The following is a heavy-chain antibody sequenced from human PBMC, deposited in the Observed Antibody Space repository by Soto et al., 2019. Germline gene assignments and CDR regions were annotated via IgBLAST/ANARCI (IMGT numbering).Heavy chain of an antibody. V-gene: IGHV4-34*01. CDR3: ESVGGGFAVVNDVNGMDV. Sequence: SETLSLTCAVYGGSFSGYYWSWIRQPPGKGLEWIGEINHSGSTNYNPSLKSRVTISVDTSKNQFSLKLSSVTAADTAVYYCESVGGGFAVVNDVNGMDVWGQGTTVTVSS. J-gene: IGHJ6*02. CDR1: GGSFSGYY. D-gene: IGHD1-1*01. CDR2: INHSGST.